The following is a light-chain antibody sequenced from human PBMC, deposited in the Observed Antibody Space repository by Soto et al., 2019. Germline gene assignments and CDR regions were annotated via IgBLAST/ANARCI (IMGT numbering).Light chain of an antibody. Sequence: QSVLTQPPSVSGAPGQRVTISCTGSSSNIGAGYDVHWYQQLPGTAPKLLIYGNSDRPSGVPDRFSGSKSGTSASLAITGLQAEDEADYYSQSYDSSLGDPVFGGGTKVTVL. CDR1: SSNIGAGYD. J-gene: IGLJ3*02. V-gene: IGLV1-40*01. CDR3: QSYDSSLGDPV. CDR2: GNS.